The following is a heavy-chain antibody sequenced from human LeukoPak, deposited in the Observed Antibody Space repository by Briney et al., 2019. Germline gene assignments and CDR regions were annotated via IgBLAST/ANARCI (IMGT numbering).Heavy chain of an antibody. CDR3: AGDRGVLWFGDLYGMDV. D-gene: IGHD3-10*01. Sequence: GGSLRLSCAASGFTFSDYYMSWIRQAPGKGLEWVSYISSSSSYTNYADSVKGRFTISRDNAKNSLYLQMNSLRAEDTAVYYCAGDRGVLWFGDLYGMDVWGKGTTVTVSS. CDR1: GFTFSDYY. CDR2: ISSSSSYT. J-gene: IGHJ6*04. V-gene: IGHV3-11*06.